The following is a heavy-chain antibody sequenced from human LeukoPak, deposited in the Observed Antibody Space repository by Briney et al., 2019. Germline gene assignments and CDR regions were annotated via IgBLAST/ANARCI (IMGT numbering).Heavy chain of an antibody. CDR1: GGSFGGYY. D-gene: IGHD1-26*01. Sequence: SETLSLTCAVYGGSFGGYYWSWIRQPPGKGLEWIGEINHSGSTNYNPSLKSRVTISVDTSKNQFSLKLSSVTAAGTAVYYCARGGGSYYVDYWGQGTLVTVSS. CDR2: INHSGST. J-gene: IGHJ4*02. CDR3: ARGGGSYYVDY. V-gene: IGHV4-34*01.